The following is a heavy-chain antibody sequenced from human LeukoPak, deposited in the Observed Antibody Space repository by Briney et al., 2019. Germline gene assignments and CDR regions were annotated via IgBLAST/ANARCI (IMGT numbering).Heavy chain of an antibody. V-gene: IGHV3-7*05. CDR1: GFTFSTYW. D-gene: IGHD3-10*01. Sequence: GGTLRLSCAASGFTFSTYWMTWVRQAPGKGLERLARINQDGSEKYYVDSVKGRFTISRDNAKNALYVQMNSLRGEKTAVYYCAKPRDNYGSIWDYWGQGTLVTVSS. CDR2: INQDGSEK. CDR3: AKPRDNYGSIWDY. J-gene: IGHJ4*02.